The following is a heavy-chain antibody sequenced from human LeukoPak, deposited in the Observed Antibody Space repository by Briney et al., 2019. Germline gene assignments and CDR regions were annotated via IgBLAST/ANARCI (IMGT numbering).Heavy chain of an antibody. D-gene: IGHD1-26*01. CDR3: ARSRAFNSGAFDP. J-gene: IGHJ5*02. V-gene: IGHV4-61*01. Sequence: SETLSLTCTVSGASVSSASYWSWIRQPPGEGVEWIAHIYNGVNTNYNPSLKSRVTISVDTSKNQFSLRLNSVTAADTAVYYCARSRAFNSGAFDPWGQGSLVTVSS. CDR1: GASVSSASY. CDR2: IYNGVNT.